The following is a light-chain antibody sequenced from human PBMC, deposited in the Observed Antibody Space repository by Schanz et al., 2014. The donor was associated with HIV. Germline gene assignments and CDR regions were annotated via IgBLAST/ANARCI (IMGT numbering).Light chain of an antibody. CDR3: SSFRDTNTVV. CDR2: DVT. Sequence: QSALTQPPSASGSPGQSVTISCTGTSRDIGSYNFVSWYQHHPAEPPKLIIYDVTTRPSGISSRFSGSKSGNTAYLTISGLLAEDEADYYCSSFRDTNTVVFGGGTKLTVL. J-gene: IGLJ3*02. V-gene: IGLV2-14*03. CDR1: SRDIGSYNF.